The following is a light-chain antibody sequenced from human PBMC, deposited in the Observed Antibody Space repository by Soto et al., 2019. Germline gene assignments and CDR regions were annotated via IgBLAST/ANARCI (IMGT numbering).Light chain of an antibody. CDR2: LEGSGSY. V-gene: IGLV4-60*02. CDR1: SGHSSYI. J-gene: IGLJ3*02. CDR3: ETWDSNTDWV. Sequence: QAVVTQSSSASASLGSSIKLTCTLSSGHSSYIIAWHQQQPGKAPRYLMKLEGSGSYNKGSGVPDRFSGSSSGADRYLTISNLQVEDEADYYCETWDSNTDWVFGGGTKLTVL.